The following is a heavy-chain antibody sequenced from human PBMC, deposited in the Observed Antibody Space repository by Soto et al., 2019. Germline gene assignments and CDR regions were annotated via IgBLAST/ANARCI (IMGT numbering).Heavy chain of an antibody. V-gene: IGHV1-24*01. J-gene: IGHJ5*02. Sequence: QVQLVQSGAEVKKPGASVKVSCKVSGYTLTELSMHWVRQAPGKGLEWMGGFDPEDGETIYAQKFQGRVTMTEDTSTDTAYMELSSLRSEYTAVYYCATFSPAFGELLSKHPNWFDPWGQGTLVTVSS. CDR1: GYTLTELS. CDR3: ATFSPAFGELLSKHPNWFDP. D-gene: IGHD3-10*01. CDR2: FDPEDGET.